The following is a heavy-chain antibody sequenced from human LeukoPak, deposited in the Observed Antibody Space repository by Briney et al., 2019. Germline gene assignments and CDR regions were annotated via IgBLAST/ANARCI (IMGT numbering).Heavy chain of an antibody. CDR2: INHSGYT. D-gene: IGHD6-19*01. Sequence: PETLSLTCAVSGVPFSNYYWSWVRQSPRQGLEWIGEINHSGYTNYNPSLKSRVTMSIDTSKSQFSLILTSVTAAGAGVYYCTRAVAGHPDWGQGTLVTVSS. J-gene: IGHJ4*02. CDR3: TRAVAGHPD. V-gene: IGHV4-34*01. CDR1: GVPFSNYY.